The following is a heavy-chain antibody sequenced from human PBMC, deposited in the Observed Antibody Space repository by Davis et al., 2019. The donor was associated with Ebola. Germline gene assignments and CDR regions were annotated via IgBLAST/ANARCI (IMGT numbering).Heavy chain of an antibody. CDR3: ARARDVLRFLEWLLAGMDV. CDR1: GSTFNA. CDR2: ISYDGSNK. J-gene: IGHJ6*02. V-gene: IGHV3-30*03. Sequence: GGSLRLSCAASGSTFNAMHWVRQAPGKGLEWVAVISYDGSNKYYADSVKGRITISRDNSKNTLYLQMTSLRAEDTAVYYCARARDVLRFLEWLLAGMDVWGQGTTVTVSS. D-gene: IGHD3-3*01.